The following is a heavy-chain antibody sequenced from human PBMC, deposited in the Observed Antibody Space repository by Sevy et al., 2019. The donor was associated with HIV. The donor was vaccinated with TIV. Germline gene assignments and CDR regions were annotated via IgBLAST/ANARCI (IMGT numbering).Heavy chain of an antibody. CDR3: AREGLAPYVYGADV. CDR2: INWNSVSI. V-gene: IGHV3-9*01. D-gene: IGHD3-10*02. Sequence: GGSLRLSCAASGFTFDHHAMYWVRQAPGKGLEWVSGINWNSVSISYADSVKGRFTISRDNAKNSLYLHLNSLRADDTALYYCAREGLAPYVYGADVWGQGTAVTVSS. J-gene: IGHJ6*02. CDR1: GFTFDHHA.